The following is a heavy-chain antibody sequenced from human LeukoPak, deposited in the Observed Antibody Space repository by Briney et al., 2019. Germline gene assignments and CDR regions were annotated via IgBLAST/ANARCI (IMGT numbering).Heavy chain of an antibody. V-gene: IGHV1-8*01. Sequence: GASVKVSCKASGYTFTSYDINWVRQATGQGLEWMGWMNPNSGNTGYAQKFQGRVTMTRNTSISTAYMELSSLRSEDTAVYYCARDRTIAAAEFDYWGQGTLVTVSS. J-gene: IGHJ4*02. CDR2: MNPNSGNT. CDR1: GYTFTSYD. CDR3: ARDRTIAAAEFDY. D-gene: IGHD6-13*01.